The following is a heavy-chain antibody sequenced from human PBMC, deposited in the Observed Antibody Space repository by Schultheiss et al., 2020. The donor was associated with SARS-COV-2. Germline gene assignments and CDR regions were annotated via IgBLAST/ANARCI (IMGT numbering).Heavy chain of an antibody. Sequence: GGSLKLSCAASGFTFSSYTMHWVRQAPGKGLEWLAVISYDGSHKYYSDSVKGRFTISRDNAKNSLYLQMNSLRGDDTAVYYCARDMYGSGTSWVVKYYYGMDVWGQGTKVTVSS. CDR3: ARDMYGSGTSWVVKYYYGMDV. CDR1: GFTFSSYT. CDR2: ISYDGSHK. D-gene: IGHD3-10*01. J-gene: IGHJ6*02. V-gene: IGHV3-30-3*01.